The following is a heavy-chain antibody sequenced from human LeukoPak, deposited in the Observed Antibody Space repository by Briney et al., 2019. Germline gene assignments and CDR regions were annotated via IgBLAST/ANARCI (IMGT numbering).Heavy chain of an antibody. Sequence: ASVKVSCKASGYTFTSYDINWVRQATGQGLEWMGWMNPNSGNTGYAQKFQGRVTMTRNTSISTAYMELSSLRSEDTAVYYCARMYYYGSGSYYEYYYYYYMDVWGKGTTVTVSS. CDR3: ARMYYYGSGSYYEYYYYYYMDV. V-gene: IGHV1-8*01. D-gene: IGHD3-10*01. CDR1: GYTFTSYD. CDR2: MNPNSGNT. J-gene: IGHJ6*03.